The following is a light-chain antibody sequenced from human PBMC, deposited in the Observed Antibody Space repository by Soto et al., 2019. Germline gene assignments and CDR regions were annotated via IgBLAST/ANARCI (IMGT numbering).Light chain of an antibody. CDR1: QSVSSY. CDR2: DAS. J-gene: IGKJ4*01. CDR3: QQRSNWPS. Sequence: PGERATLSCRASQSVSSYLAWYQQKPGQAPRLLIYDASNRATGIPARFSGSGSGTDFTLTISSLEPEDFAVYYCQQRSNWPSFGGGTKVEIK. V-gene: IGKV3-11*01.